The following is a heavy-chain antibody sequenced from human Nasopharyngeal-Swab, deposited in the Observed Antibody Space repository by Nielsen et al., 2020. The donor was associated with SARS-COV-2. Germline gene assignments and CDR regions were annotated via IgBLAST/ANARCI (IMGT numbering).Heavy chain of an antibody. CDR2: IKEDGSEK. D-gene: IGHD3-16*01. CDR1: GFTFGNYW. J-gene: IGHJ4*02. CDR3: ARGGGSSPDF. V-gene: IGHV3-7*03. Sequence: GESLKISCAASGFTFGNYWMSWVRQAPGKRLEWVANIKEDGSEKDYVDSVKGRFTISRDNAKNFVYLEMNSLRVEDSALYYCARGGGSSPDFWGQGTLVIVSS.